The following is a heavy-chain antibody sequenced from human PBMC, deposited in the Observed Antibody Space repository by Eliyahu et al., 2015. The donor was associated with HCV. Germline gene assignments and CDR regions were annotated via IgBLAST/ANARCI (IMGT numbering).Heavy chain of an antibody. CDR1: GFTFSHYA. D-gene: IGHD3-22*01. V-gene: IGHV3-30*04. CDR3: ARDRDSTGFYLDY. Sequence: QVQLVESGGGVVQPGGSXRLSCAASGFTFSHYAMHWVRQSPGKGVGWVALILHDGSNKYYSASVQGRFTISRDNSKNILYLHVNSLRGEDTAVYYCARDRDSTGFYLDYWGQGTLVTVPS. J-gene: IGHJ4*01. CDR2: ILHDGSNK.